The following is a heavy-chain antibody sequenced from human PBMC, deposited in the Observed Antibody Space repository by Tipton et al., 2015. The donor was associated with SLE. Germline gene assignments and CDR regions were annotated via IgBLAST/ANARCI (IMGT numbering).Heavy chain of an antibody. Sequence: TLSLTCAVYGGSFSGYYWSWIRQPPGKGLEWIWEINHSGSTNYNPSLKSRVTISVDTSKNQFSLKLSSVTAADTAVYYCARGLGAYSSGWRYYYYYMDVWGKGTTVTVSS. CDR2: INHSGST. V-gene: IGHV4-34*01. J-gene: IGHJ6*03. D-gene: IGHD6-19*01. CDR1: GGSFSGYY. CDR3: ARGLGAYSSGWRYYYYYMDV.